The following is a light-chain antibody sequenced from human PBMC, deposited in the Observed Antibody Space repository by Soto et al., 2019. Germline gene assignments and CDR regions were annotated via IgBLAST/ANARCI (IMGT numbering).Light chain of an antibody. Sequence: QSVLTQPASVSGSPGQSITISCSGTSSDVGTYNLVSWYQQYPGKAPRLMIYEVTKRPSGVSNRFSGSKSGNTASLTISGLQPEDEADYYCCSYAGSSSPIFGPGTKVTVL. CDR1: SSDVGTYNL. V-gene: IGLV2-23*02. CDR3: CSYAGSSSPI. CDR2: EVT. J-gene: IGLJ1*01.